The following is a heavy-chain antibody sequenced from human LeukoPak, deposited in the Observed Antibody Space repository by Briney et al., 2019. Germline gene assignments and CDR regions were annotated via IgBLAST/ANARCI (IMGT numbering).Heavy chain of an antibody. Sequence: GASVKVSCKVSGYTLTELSMHWVRQAPGKGLEWMGGFDPEDGETIYAQKFQGRVTMTEDTSTDTAYMELSRLRSEDTAVYYCATSLYSSSWYPLIDYWGQGTLVTVSS. CDR3: ATSLYSSSWYPLIDY. CDR1: GYTLTELS. CDR2: FDPEDGET. D-gene: IGHD6-13*01. V-gene: IGHV1-24*01. J-gene: IGHJ4*02.